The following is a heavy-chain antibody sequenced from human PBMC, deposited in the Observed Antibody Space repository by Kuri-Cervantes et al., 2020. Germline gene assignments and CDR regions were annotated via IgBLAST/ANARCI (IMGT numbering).Heavy chain of an antibody. CDR2: IYWDDDK. D-gene: IGHD3-10*01. J-gene: IGHJ4*02. Sequence: SGPTMVKRTPTLTLTCTCTGFSLSTTGVGVGWIRQPPGKALGWIELIYWDDDKRYSPSLKSRLTITKDTSTNQVVLTMINMDPVDTAKCSGANLTMVRGVIIDYWGQGTLVTVSS. CDR3: ANLTMVRGVIIDY. V-gene: IGHV2-5*02. CDR1: GFSLSTTGVG.